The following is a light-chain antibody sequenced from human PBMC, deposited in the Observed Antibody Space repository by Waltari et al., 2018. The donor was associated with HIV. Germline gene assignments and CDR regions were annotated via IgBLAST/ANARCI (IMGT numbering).Light chain of an antibody. V-gene: IGLV2-14*01. CDR3: SSYTSSSTLV. J-gene: IGLJ1*01. CDR1: SSHVGGYNY. Sequence: QSALTQPASVSGSPGQSLPISCTGTSSHVGGYNYSSWYQQHPGKAPKLMIYEVSKRPSGVSNRFSGSKSGNTASLTISGLQAEDEADYYCSSYTSSSTLVFGTGTKVTVL. CDR2: EVS.